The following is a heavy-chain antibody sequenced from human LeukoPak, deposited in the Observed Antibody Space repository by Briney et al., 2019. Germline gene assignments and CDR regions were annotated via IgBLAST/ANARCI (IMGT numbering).Heavy chain of an antibody. J-gene: IGHJ3*02. D-gene: IGHD1-26*01. V-gene: IGHV1-8*03. Sequence: ASVKVSCKASGYTFTSYDINWVRQATGQGLEWMGWMNPNSGNTGYAQKFQGRVTITRNTSISTAYMELSSLRSEDTAVYYCAKDPEIVGAVLASAFDIWGQGTMVTVSS. CDR3: AKDPEIVGAVLASAFDI. CDR2: MNPNSGNT. CDR1: GYTFTSYD.